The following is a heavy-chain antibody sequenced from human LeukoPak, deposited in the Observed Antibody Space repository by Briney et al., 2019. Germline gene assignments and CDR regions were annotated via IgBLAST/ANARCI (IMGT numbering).Heavy chain of an antibody. CDR2: ISGSGGST. Sequence: GGSLRLSCAASGITFSSYAMSWVRQAPGKGLEWVSGISGSGGSTYYANSVKGRFTISRDNSKNTLYLQMNSLRAEDTAVYYCASGVLRYASYYFDYWGQGTLVTVSS. D-gene: IGHD3-9*01. CDR1: GITFSSYA. V-gene: IGHV3-23*01. J-gene: IGHJ4*02. CDR3: ASGVLRYASYYFDY.